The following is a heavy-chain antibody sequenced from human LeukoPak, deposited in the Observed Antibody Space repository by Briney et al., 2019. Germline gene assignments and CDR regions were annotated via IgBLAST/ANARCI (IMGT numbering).Heavy chain of an antibody. Sequence: SETLALTCAIYGGSFSGYYWIWIRQPPGKGLEWIGEINHSGSTNYNPSLKSRVTISVDTSKNQFSLKLSSVTAADTAVYCSARGRHGGSRAPWFDPWGQGTLVTVSS. CDR3: ARGRHGGSRAPWFDP. D-gene: IGHD3-16*01. J-gene: IGHJ5*02. CDR1: GGSFSGYY. V-gene: IGHV4-34*01. CDR2: INHSGST.